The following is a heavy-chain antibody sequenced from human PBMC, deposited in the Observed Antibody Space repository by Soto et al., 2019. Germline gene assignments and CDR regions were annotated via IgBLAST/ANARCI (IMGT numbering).Heavy chain of an antibody. CDR3: ASDYYDKAAFDI. V-gene: IGHV3-53*01. CDR2: IYSGGST. J-gene: IGHJ3*02. Sequence: GGSLRLSCAASGFTVSSNYMSWVRQAPGKGLEWVSVIYSGGSTYYADSVKGRFTISRDNSKNTLYLQMNSLRAEDTAVYYCASDYYDKAAFDIWGQGTMVTVSS. CDR1: GFTVSSNY. D-gene: IGHD3-22*01.